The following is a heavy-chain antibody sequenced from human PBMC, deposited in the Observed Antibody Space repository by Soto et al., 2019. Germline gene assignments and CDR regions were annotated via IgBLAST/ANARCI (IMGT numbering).Heavy chain of an antibody. CDR3: ARDRGRYDFWSGYYRRESWFDP. V-gene: IGHV3-21*01. J-gene: IGHJ5*02. Sequence: EVQLVESGGGLVKPGGSLRLSCAASGFTFSSYSMNWVRQAPGKGLEWVSSISSSSSYIYYADSVKGRFTISRDNTKNSLYLQMNSLRAEDTAVYYCARDRGRYDFWSGYYRRESWFDPWGQGTLVTVSS. CDR2: ISSSSSYI. D-gene: IGHD3-3*01. CDR1: GFTFSSYS.